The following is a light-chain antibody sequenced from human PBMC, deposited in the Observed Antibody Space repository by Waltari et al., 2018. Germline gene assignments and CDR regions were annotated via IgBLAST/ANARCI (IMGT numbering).Light chain of an antibody. CDR3: QQSFSSPWT. V-gene: IGKV1-39*01. J-gene: IGKJ1*01. CDR1: QNIRTH. CDR2: AAS. Sequence: DIQMTQSPSSLSASVGDTVTVTCRASQNIRTHLNWYQQKPATAPKLLIYAASTLHRGVTSRFSGSGSGTDFTLTVTNLQPDDFAIYFCQQSFSSPWTFGQGTRV.